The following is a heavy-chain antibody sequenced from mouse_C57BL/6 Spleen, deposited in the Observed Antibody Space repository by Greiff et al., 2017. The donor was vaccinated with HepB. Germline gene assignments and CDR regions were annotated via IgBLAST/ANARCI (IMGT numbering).Heavy chain of an antibody. CDR2: IHPSDSDT. V-gene: IGHV1-74*01. CDR3: ARGSYYALLDV. D-gene: IGHD1-1*01. CDR1: GYTFTSYW. J-gene: IGHJ1*03. Sequence: QVQLQQPGAELVKPGASVKVSCKASGYTFTSYWMHWVKQRPGQGLEWIGRIHPSDSDTNYNQKFKGKATLTVDKSSSTDYMQLSSLTSEDSAVYYCARGSYYALLDVWGTRTTVTVSS.